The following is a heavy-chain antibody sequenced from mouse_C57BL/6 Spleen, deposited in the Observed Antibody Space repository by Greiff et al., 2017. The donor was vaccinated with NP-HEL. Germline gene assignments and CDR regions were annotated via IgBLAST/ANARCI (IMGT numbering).Heavy chain of an antibody. Sequence: VQLQQSGAELVRPGASVTLSCKASGYTFTDYEMHWVKQTPVHGLEWIGAIDPETGGTAYNQKFKGKAILTADKSSSTAYMELRSLTSEDSAVYYCTREGGRYYYGSSYWVAYWGQGTLVTVSA. CDR1: GYTFTDYE. CDR2: IDPETGGT. J-gene: IGHJ3*01. D-gene: IGHD1-1*01. CDR3: TREGGRYYYGSSYWVAY. V-gene: IGHV1-15*01.